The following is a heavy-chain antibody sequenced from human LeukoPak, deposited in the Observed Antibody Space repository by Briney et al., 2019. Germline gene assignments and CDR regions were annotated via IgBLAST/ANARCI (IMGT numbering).Heavy chain of an antibody. CDR3: ARDRRVGTSCYSS. CDR1: GGTFSNYT. Sequence: ASVKVSCKASGGTFSNYTISWVRKAPGQGLEWMGRIIPILGIANYAQKFQGRVTITADKSTSTAYMELSSLRSEDTAVYYCARDRRVGTSCYSSWGQGTLVTVSS. V-gene: IGHV1-69*04. J-gene: IGHJ4*02. D-gene: IGHD2-2*02. CDR2: IIPILGIA.